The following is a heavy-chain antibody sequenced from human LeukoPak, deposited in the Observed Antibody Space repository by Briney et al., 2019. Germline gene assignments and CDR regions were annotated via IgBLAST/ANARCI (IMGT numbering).Heavy chain of an antibody. CDR3: ARDDLPAADAFDI. D-gene: IGHD2-15*01. Sequence: SETLSLTCTVSGGSISSYYWSWIRQPPGKGLEWIGYIYYSGSTNYNPSLKSRVTISVDTSKNQFSLKLSSVTAADTAVYYCARDDLPAADAFDIWGQGTMVTVSS. V-gene: IGHV4-59*01. J-gene: IGHJ3*02. CDR1: GGSISSYY. CDR2: IYYSGST.